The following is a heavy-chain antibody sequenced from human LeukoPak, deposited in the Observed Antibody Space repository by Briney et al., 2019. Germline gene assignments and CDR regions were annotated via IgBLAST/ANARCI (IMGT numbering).Heavy chain of an antibody. CDR1: AFTFADYA. V-gene: IGHV3-9*01. Sequence: GGSLRLSCAASAFTFADYAMHWVRQAPGKCLEWLSGISWNRSSIGYADSVKGRFTISRDNAKNSLYLQMNSLRAEDTALYYCAKVQDCSSTSCYSTYYFGMDVWGQGTTVTVSS. J-gene: IGHJ6*02. CDR3: AKVQDCSSTSCYSTYYFGMDV. D-gene: IGHD2-2*01. CDR2: ISWNRSSI.